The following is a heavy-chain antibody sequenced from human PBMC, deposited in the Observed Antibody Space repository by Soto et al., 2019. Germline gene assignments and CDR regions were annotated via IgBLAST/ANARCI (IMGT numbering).Heavy chain of an antibody. D-gene: IGHD4-17*01. Sequence: PGGSLRLSCAASGFTFSDYYMSWIRQAPGKGLEWVSYISSSSSYTNYADSVKGRFTISRDNAKNSLYLQMNSLRAEDTAVYYCARDGYGDFFDYWGQGTLVTVSS. V-gene: IGHV3-11*06. CDR3: ARDGYGDFFDY. CDR1: GFTFSDYY. J-gene: IGHJ4*02. CDR2: ISSSSSYT.